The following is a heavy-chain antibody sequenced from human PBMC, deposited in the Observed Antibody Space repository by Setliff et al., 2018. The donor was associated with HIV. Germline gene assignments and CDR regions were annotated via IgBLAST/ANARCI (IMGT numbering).Heavy chain of an antibody. CDR3: ARDPAVASREVAFDI. V-gene: IGHV4-59*12. CDR1: GGSISAYY. J-gene: IGHJ3*02. CDR2: IYYSGGT. Sequence: PSETLSLTCTVSGGSISAYYWSWIRQPPGKGLEWIGYIYYSGGTTYNPSLKSRVTISVGASKSQFSLNLTSVTVADMAVYYCARDPAVASREVAFDIWGQGTMVTVSS. D-gene: IGHD2-21*01.